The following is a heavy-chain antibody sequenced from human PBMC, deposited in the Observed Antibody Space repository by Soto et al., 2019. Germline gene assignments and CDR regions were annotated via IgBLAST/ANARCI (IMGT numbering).Heavy chain of an antibody. D-gene: IGHD2-8*01. J-gene: IGHJ4*02. CDR3: ARENRYCTNGVCYTGDFDY. V-gene: IGHV4-30-4*01. Sequence: SETLSLTCTVSGGSISSGDYYWSWIRQPPGKGLEWIGYIYYSGSTYYNPSLKSRVTISVDTSKNQFSLKLSSVTAADTAVYYCARENRYCTNGVCYTGDFDYWGQGTLVTAPQ. CDR2: IYYSGST. CDR1: GGSISSGDYY.